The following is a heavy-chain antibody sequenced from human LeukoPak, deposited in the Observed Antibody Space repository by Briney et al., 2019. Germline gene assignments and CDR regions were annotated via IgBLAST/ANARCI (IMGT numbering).Heavy chain of an antibody. V-gene: IGHV3-30-3*01. CDR3: ARGGNAATY. J-gene: IGHJ4*02. CDR2: ISYDGSNK. Sequence: GRSLRLCCAAAGFTCGSYAMHWVRQATVKGLEWVAVISYDGSNKYYADSVKGRFTISRDNSKNTLYLQMNSLRAEDTAVYYCARGGNAATYWGQGTLVTVSS. D-gene: IGHD3-10*01. CDR1: GFTCGSYA.